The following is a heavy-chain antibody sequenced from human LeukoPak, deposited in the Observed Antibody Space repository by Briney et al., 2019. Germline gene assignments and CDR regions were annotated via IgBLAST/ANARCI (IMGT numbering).Heavy chain of an antibody. CDR1: GGSISSGSYY. CDR3: ARVGYGGRYSNSLGY. CDR2: IYTSGST. V-gene: IGHV4-61*02. J-gene: IGHJ4*02. Sequence: SETLSLTCTVSGGSISSGSYYWSWIRQPAGKGLEWIGRIYTSGSTNYNPSLKSRVTISVDTSKNQFSLKLSSVTAADTAVYYCARVGYGGRYSNSLGYWGQGTLVTVSS. D-gene: IGHD4-11*01.